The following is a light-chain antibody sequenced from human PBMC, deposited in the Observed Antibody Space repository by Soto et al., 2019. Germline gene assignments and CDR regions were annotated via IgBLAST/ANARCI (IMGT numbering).Light chain of an antibody. J-gene: IGKJ4*01. V-gene: IGKV1-39*01. CDR1: QSVSSY. CDR2: GAS. Sequence: DIQMTQSPSSLSASVGDRVTITCRASQSVSSYLNWYQQIPGKAPKLLIYGASSLRSGVPSRFSSSGADTDFTLTISSLQPEDVATYYCQQTYITPPLTFGGGTKVEIK. CDR3: QQTYITPPLT.